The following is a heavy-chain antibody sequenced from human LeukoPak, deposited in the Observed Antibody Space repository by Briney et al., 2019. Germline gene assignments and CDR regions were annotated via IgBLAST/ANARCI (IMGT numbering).Heavy chain of an antibody. CDR3: ARVDPRKHAFDI. CDR1: GYTFTSYY. V-gene: IGHV1-46*01. J-gene: IGHJ3*02. Sequence: ASVKVSCKVSGYTFTSYYMHWVRQAPGQGLEWMGIINPSGGSTSYAQKFQGRVTMTRDTSTSTVYMELSSLRSEDTAVYYCARVDPRKHAFDIWGQGTMVTVSS. D-gene: IGHD2-15*01. CDR2: INPSGGST.